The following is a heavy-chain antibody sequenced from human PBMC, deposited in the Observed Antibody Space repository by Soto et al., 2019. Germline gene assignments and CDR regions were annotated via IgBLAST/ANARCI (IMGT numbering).Heavy chain of an antibody. D-gene: IGHD3-22*01. V-gene: IGHV6-1*01. CDR3: ARITRHYYDSSGYGGGGAFDI. Sequence: SQTLSLTCAISGDSVSSKSAAWNWIRQSPSRGLEWLGRTYYRSKWYNDYAVSVKSRITINPDTSKNQFSLQLNSVTPEDTAVYYCARITRHYYDSSGYGGGGAFDIWGQGTMVTVSS. CDR2: TYYRSKWYN. J-gene: IGHJ3*02. CDR1: GDSVSSKSAA.